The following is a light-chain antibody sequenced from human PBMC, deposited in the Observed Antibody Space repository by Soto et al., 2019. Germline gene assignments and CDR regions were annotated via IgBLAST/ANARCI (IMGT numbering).Light chain of an antibody. J-gene: IGLJ1*01. Sequence: QSALTQPASVSGSPGQSITISCTGTSSDVGGYNYVSWYQHHPGKAPKLIIYEVSNRPSGVSNRFSGSKSGNTASLTFSGLQAEDEADYYCSSYSSSSTLYVFGTGTKLTVL. V-gene: IGLV2-14*01. CDR2: EVS. CDR1: SSDVGGYNY. CDR3: SSYSSSSTLYV.